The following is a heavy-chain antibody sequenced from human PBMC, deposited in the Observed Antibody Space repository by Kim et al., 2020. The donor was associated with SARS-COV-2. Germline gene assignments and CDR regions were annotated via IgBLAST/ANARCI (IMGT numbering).Heavy chain of an antibody. V-gene: IGHV1-18*01. J-gene: IGHJ4*02. CDR3: ARGSVVVGASFQPRLIDFDY. CDR2: ISAYNGNT. D-gene: IGHD2-15*01. CDR1: GYTFTSYG. Sequence: ASVKVSCKASGYTFTSYGISWVRQAPGQGLEWMGWISAYNGNTNYAQKLQGRVTMTTDTSTSTAYMELRSLRSDDTAVYYCARGSVVVGASFQPRLIDFDYWGQGTLVTVSS.